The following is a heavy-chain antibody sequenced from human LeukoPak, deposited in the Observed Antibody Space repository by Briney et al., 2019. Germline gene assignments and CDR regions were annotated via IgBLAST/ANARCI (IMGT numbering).Heavy chain of an antibody. CDR3: AREGYCSDGSCSNWFDP. CDR2: INPNSGGT. J-gene: IGHJ5*02. V-gene: IGHV1-2*02. CDR1: GYTFTGYY. Sequence: ASVKVSCKASGYTFTGYYMHWVRQAPGHGLEWMGWINPNSGGTNYAQKFQGRVTMTRDTSISTAYMELSRLRSDDTAVYYCAREGYCSDGSCSNWFDPWGQGTLVTVSS. D-gene: IGHD2-15*01.